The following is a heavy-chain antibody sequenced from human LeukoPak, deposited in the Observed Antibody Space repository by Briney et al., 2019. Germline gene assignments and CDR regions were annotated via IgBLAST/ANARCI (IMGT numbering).Heavy chain of an antibody. J-gene: IGHJ4*02. CDR2: ISSSGSTI. D-gene: IGHD1-14*01. CDR1: GFTLSSYT. Sequence: PGGSLRLSCAASGFTLSSYTMTWVRQAPGKGLEWVSYISSSGSTIYYADSVKGRFTISRDNAKNSLYLQMNSLRAEDTAVYYCARAPEKPPGHLDYWGQGTLVTVSS. CDR3: ARAPEKPPGHLDY. V-gene: IGHV3-48*04.